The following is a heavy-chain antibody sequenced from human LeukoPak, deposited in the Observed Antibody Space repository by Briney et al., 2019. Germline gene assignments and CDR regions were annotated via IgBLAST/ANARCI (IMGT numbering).Heavy chain of an antibody. CDR1: GYTFTNNF. D-gene: IGHD6-13*01. Sequence: AASVKVSCKASGYTFTNNFMHWVRQAPGQGLEWVGIINLSGGSTSNAQRFQGRVTMTRDASTSTVYMELSSLRSEDTAVYYCARDRGLVAAAGTFDYWGQGTLVTVSS. CDR2: INLSGGST. CDR3: ARDRGLVAAAGTFDY. V-gene: IGHV1-46*01. J-gene: IGHJ4*02.